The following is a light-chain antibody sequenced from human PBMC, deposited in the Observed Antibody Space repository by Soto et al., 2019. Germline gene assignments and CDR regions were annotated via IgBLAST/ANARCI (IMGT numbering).Light chain of an antibody. V-gene: IGKV3-20*01. CDR3: QQYGSSPMYT. Sequence: EIVLTQSPGTLSLSPGERATLSCRASQSVSSSYLGWYQQKPGQAPRLLIYGASSRATGIPDRFSGSGSGTDFTLTISRQEPEDFAVYYCQQYGSSPMYTFGQGTKVDIK. CDR2: GAS. CDR1: QSVSSSY. J-gene: IGKJ2*01.